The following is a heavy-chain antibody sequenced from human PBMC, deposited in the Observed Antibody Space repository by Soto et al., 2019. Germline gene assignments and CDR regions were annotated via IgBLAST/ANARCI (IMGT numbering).Heavy chain of an antibody. V-gene: IGHV1-69*06. CDR3: ARGGYHDSSGYYLWFDP. CDR2: IIPIFGTA. CDR1: GGTFSSYA. D-gene: IGHD3-22*01. J-gene: IGHJ5*02. Sequence: SVKVSCKASGGTFSSYAISWVRQAPGQGLEWMGGIIPIFGTANYAQKFQGRVTITADKSTSTAYMELSSLRSEDTAVYYCARGGYHDSSGYYLWFDPWGQGTLVTVSS.